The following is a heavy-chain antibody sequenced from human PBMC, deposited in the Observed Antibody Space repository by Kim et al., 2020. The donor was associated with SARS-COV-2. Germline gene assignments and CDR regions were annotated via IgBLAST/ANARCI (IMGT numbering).Heavy chain of an antibody. J-gene: IGHJ4*02. Sequence: MRHIGSTNYNPSLQRRVTISIDTANNQFSLKMNSVTAADTAIYYCARYDFWSRGTLVTVSS. CDR3: ARYDF. D-gene: IGHD3-3*01. V-gene: IGHV4-34*01. CDR2: MRHIGST.